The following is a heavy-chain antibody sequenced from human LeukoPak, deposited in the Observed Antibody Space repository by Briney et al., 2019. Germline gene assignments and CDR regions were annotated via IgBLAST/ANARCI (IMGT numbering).Heavy chain of an antibody. J-gene: IGHJ4*02. V-gene: IGHV3-7*01. Sequence: PGGSLTLSCVVSGYSFSSNMMTWVRQPPGKGLEWVATILPGGSESYRVDSVKGRFTISRDNAKNSLYLQMNSLRAEDTAVYYCMSAHGYWGQGTLVTVSS. CDR2: ILPGGSES. CDR1: GYSFSSNM. CDR3: MSAHGY.